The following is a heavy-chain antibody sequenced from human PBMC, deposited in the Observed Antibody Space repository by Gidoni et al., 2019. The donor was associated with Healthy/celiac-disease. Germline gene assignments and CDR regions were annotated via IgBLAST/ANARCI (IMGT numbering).Heavy chain of an antibody. D-gene: IGHD3-10*01. CDR3: ARDHRVTMVRGVITNGGENWFDP. Sequence: QVQLVQSGAEVKKPGSSVKVSCKASGGTFSSYAISWVRQAPGHGLEWMEGIIPIFGKANYAQKFQGRVTITADKSTSTAYMELSSLRSEDTAVYYCARDHRVTMVRGVITNGGENWFDPWGQGTLVTVSS. J-gene: IGHJ5*02. CDR1: GGTFSSYA. CDR2: IIPIFGKA. V-gene: IGHV1-69*06.